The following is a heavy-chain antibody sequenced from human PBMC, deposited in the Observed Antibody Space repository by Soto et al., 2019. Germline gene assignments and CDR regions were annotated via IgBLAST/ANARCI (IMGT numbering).Heavy chain of an antibody. Sequence: EVQLVESGGGLVQPGGSLRLSCAASGFTFSDYYLDWVRQAPGKGLEWVGRSRDKHNRYTTEYAASVKGRCTISRDESKKSVLLQMNSLETEDTAVYYCARVGGSYSDFDYWGQGTLVTVSS. V-gene: IGHV3-72*01. J-gene: IGHJ4*02. D-gene: IGHD1-26*01. CDR3: ARVGGSYSDFDY. CDR1: GFTFSDYY. CDR2: SRDKHNRYTT.